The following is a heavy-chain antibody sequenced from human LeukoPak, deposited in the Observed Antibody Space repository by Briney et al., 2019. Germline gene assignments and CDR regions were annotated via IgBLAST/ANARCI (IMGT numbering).Heavy chain of an antibody. Sequence: ASVKVSCKASGYTFTSYGISWVRQAPGQGPEWMGWISAYSGNTNYAQKLQGRVTMTTDTSTSTAYMELRSLGSDDTAVYYCARSRPRVGMDVWGQGTTVTVSS. CDR2: ISAYSGNT. D-gene: IGHD2-8*01. J-gene: IGHJ6*02. V-gene: IGHV1-18*01. CDR1: GYTFTSYG. CDR3: ARSRPRVGMDV.